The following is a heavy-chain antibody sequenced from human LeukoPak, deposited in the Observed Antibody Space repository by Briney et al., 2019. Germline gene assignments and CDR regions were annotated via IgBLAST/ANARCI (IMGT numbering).Heavy chain of an antibody. CDR2: ICGSGGCT. V-gene: IGHV3-23*01. Sequence: GGSLRLSCEASGFTFNTYAIYWVRQTPGKGLEWVSGICGSGGCTYYADSVKGRFTISRDNSKNTVYLQMNSLTADDTAVYYCAKTTVGYSSGRYPGWPADCWGQGTLVTVSS. J-gene: IGHJ4*02. CDR3: AKTTVGYSSGRYPGWPADC. CDR1: GFTFNTYA. D-gene: IGHD6-19*01.